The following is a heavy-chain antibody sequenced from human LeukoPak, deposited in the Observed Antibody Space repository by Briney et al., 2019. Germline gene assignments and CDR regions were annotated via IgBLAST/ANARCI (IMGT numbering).Heavy chain of an antibody. D-gene: IGHD6-13*01. Sequence: ASVKVSCKASGYTFTSNGISWVRQAPGQGLEWMGWINAYNGNTNYAQKLQGRVTMTTDTSTSTAYMELRSLRSEDTAVYYCARDLGIADWFDPWGQGTLVTVSS. CDR1: GYTFTSNG. CDR2: INAYNGNT. V-gene: IGHV1-18*01. J-gene: IGHJ5*02. CDR3: ARDLGIADWFDP.